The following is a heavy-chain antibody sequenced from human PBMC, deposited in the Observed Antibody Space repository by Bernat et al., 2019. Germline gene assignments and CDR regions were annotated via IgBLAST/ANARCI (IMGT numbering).Heavy chain of an antibody. CDR3: ARDRSSDYDPHFDY. CDR1: GFTFSSYS. V-gene: IGHV3-48*01. J-gene: IGHJ4*02. CDR2: ISSSSSTI. D-gene: IGHD3-22*01. Sequence: EVQLVESGGGLVQPGGSLRLSCAASGFTFSSYSMNWVRQAPGKGLEWVSYISSSSSTIFYAASVKGRFTISSDNAKNSLYLQMISLRAEDTAVYYCARDRSSDYDPHFDYWGQGTLVTVSS.